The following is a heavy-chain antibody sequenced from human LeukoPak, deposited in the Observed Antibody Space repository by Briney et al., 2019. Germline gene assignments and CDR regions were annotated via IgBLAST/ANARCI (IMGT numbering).Heavy chain of an antibody. D-gene: IGHD6-6*01. J-gene: IGHJ4*02. CDR2: INSDGSST. CDR1: GFTFSTSW. CDR3: ARVIEARHFDY. Sequence: PGGSLRLSCAASGFTFSTSWMHWVRQAPGKGLVWVSRINSDGSSTSFADSVKGRFTISRDNAKNTLYLQMNSLRAEDTAVYYCARVIEARHFDYWGQGTLVTVSS. V-gene: IGHV3-74*01.